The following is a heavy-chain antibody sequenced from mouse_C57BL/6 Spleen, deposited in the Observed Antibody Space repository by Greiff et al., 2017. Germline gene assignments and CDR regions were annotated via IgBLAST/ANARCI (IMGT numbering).Heavy chain of an antibody. V-gene: IGHV1-69*01. J-gene: IGHJ2*01. CDR1: GYTFTSYW. CDR2: IDPSDSYT. D-gene: IGHD1-1*01. CDR3: ARAGYYGSSSSYFDY. Sequence: QVQLQQPGAELVMPGASVKLSCKASGYTFTSYWMHWVKQRPGQGLEWIGEIDPSDSYTNYNQKFKGKSTLTVDKSSSTAYMQLSSLTSEDSAVYYCARAGYYGSSSSYFDYWGQGTTLTVSS.